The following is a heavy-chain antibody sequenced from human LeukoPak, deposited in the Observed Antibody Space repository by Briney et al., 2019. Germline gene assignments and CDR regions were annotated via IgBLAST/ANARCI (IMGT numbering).Heavy chain of an antibody. CDR1: RFPFSSYS. CDR3: ARYHRYGGLFDY. CDR2: ISSYSSTI. V-gene: IGHV3-48*01. D-gene: IGHD1-1*01. Sequence: GGSLRLSCAASRFPFSSYSMNWVRQAPGKGLEWISYISSYSSTIYYADSVKGRFTISRDNAKNSLYLQMNTLRAEDTAVYYCARYHRYGGLFDYWGQGILVTVSS. J-gene: IGHJ4*02.